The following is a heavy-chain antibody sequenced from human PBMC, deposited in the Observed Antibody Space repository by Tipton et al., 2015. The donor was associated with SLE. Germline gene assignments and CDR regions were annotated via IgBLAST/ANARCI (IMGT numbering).Heavy chain of an antibody. CDR1: GASISSGGHY. CDR3: ARATDTAEFDY. CDR2: IYYSGTT. J-gene: IGHJ4*02. D-gene: IGHD5-18*01. Sequence: LRLSCTVAGASISSGGHYWTWIRQHPGKGLEWIGFIYYSGTTFYNPSLESRVTISVDTSNNQFSLKMSSVTAADTAVYYCARATDTAEFDYRGQGDLVTVSS. V-gene: IGHV4-31*03.